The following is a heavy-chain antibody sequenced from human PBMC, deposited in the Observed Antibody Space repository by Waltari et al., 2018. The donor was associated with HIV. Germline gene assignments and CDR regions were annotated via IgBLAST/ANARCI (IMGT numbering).Heavy chain of an antibody. J-gene: IGHJ4*02. CDR3: ARGRHTPHSGSYPDY. V-gene: IGHV4-34*01. D-gene: IGHD1-26*01. Sequence: QVQLQQWGAGLLKHSETLSLTCAVYGGSFSGYYLSWLRQPPGKGLGWRGEINHSGSTHYNPALKSRVTISVDTSKNQFALKLSSVTAADTAVYYCARGRHTPHSGSYPDYWGQGTLVTVSS. CDR2: INHSGST. CDR1: GGSFSGYY.